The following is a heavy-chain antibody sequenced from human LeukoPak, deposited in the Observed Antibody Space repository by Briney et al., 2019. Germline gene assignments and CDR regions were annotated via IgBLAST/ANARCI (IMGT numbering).Heavy chain of an antibody. CDR3: ARDPLRFLGAH. D-gene: IGHD3-3*01. CDR1: GFTFSSYG. V-gene: IGHV3-66*01. CDR2: IYSGGST. Sequence: GGSLRLSCAASGFTFSSYGMNWVRQAPGKGLEWVSVIYSGGSTYYADSVKGRFTISRDNSKNTLYLQMNSLRAEDTAVYYCARDPLRFLGAHWGQGTLVTVSS. J-gene: IGHJ4*02.